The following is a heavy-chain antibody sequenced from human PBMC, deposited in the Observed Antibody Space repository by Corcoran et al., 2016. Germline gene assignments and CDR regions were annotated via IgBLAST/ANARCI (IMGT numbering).Heavy chain of an antibody. CDR3: AKGYSVWGSYRLYYFDY. D-gene: IGHD3-16*02. CDR1: GFTFKTHG. V-gene: IGHV3-30*18. Sequence: QVQLVESGGGVVQPGRSLRLSCAASGFTFKTHGMHWVRQAPGKGLEWVAVISYDGSDKYYEDSVKGRFTIFRDNSKNTLYLHMDSLRVEDTAVYYCAKGYSVWGSYRLYYFDYWGQGTLVTVSS. J-gene: IGHJ4*02. CDR2: ISYDGSDK.